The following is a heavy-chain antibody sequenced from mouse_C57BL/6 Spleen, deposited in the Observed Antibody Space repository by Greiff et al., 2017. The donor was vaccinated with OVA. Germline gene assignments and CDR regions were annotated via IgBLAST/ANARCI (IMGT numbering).Heavy chain of an antibody. J-gene: IGHJ3*01. V-gene: IGHV2-2*01. D-gene: IGHD3-3*01. CDR3: ARNQGDAWFAY. CDR1: GFSLTSYG. CDR2: IWSGGST. Sequence: VQVVESGPGLVQPSQSLSITCTVSGFSLTSYGVHWVRQSPGKGLEWLGVIWSGGSTDYNAAFISRLSISKDNSKSQVFFKMNSLQADDTAIYYCARNQGDAWFAYWGQGTLVTVSA.